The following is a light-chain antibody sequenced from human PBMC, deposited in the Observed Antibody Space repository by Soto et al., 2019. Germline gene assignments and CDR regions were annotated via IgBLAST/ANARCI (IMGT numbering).Light chain of an antibody. J-gene: IGLJ2*01. CDR3: VLYMGLGISV. Sequence: VVTQEPSFSVSPGGTVTFTCGLSSGSVSTNYYPSWYQQTPGQAPRTLIYNTNSRSSGVPDRFSGSILGNKAALTITGAQADDESDYYCVLYMGLGISVFGGGTKLTVL. CDR1: SGSVSTNYY. CDR2: NTN. V-gene: IGLV8-61*01.